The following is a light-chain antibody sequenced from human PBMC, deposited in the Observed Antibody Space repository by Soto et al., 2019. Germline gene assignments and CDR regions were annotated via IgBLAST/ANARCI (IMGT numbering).Light chain of an antibody. Sequence: QSVLTQPPSVSGAPGQRVTISCTGSSSNIGGGINVHWYQQPPGAAPKLLIYDNGNRPSGVPDRFSGSKSGNTASLAISGLQAEEEADYYCRSYASSLTGVFGTGTKLTVL. J-gene: IGLJ1*01. CDR1: SSNIGGGIN. CDR2: DNG. V-gene: IGLV1-40*01. CDR3: RSYASSLTGV.